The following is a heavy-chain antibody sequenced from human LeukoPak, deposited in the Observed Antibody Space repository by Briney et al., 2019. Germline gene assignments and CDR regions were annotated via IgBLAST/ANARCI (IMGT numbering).Heavy chain of an antibody. CDR1: VGAISSGGYS. J-gene: IGHJ5*02. Sequence: SETLSLTCAVSVGAISSGGYSWSWSRQPPGNGLEWIGYIYQSGSTYYNPSRKRRVTISIDRSKNQFSLKLSSVTAADTAVYYCARATTVTTFSFWFDPWGQGPLVTVSS. V-gene: IGHV4-30-2*01. CDR2: IYQSGST. CDR3: ARATTVTTFSFWFDP. D-gene: IGHD4-17*01.